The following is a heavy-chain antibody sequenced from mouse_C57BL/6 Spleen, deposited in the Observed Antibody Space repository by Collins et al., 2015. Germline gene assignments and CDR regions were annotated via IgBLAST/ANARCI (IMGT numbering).Heavy chain of an antibody. D-gene: IGHD1-1*01. CDR2: NDPENGDT. Sequence: EVQLQQSGTELVRPGASVKLSCTASGFNIKDDYMHWVKQRPEQGLEWIGWNDPENGDTESASKFQGKATMTLDTSSNTAYLQLSSLTSEDTAVYYCARWAGDYGSAMDYWGQGTSVTVSS. V-gene: IGHV14-4*01. CDR3: ARWAGDYGSAMDY. J-gene: IGHJ4*01. CDR1: GFNIKDDY.